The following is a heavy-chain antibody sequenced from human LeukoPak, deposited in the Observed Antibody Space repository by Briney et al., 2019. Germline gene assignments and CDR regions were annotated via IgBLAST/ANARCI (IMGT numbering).Heavy chain of an antibody. J-gene: IGHJ3*02. Sequence: PGGSLRLSCAASGFTFSSYSMNWVRQAPGKGLEWVSSISRSSSYIYYADSVKGRFTISRDNAKNSLYLQMNSLRAEDTAVYYCARDLRGAFDIWGQGTMVTVSS. V-gene: IGHV3-21*01. CDR3: ARDLRGAFDI. CDR1: GFTFSSYS. CDR2: ISRSSSYI.